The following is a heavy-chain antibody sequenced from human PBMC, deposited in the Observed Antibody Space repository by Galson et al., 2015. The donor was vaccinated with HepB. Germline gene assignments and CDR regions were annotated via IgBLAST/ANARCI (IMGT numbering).Heavy chain of an antibody. CDR1: GFTFSSYW. CDR2: IKQDGSEK. V-gene: IGHV3-7*01. D-gene: IGHD1-26*01. J-gene: IGHJ4*02. CDR3: ARDKQVGATYLDY. Sequence: SLRLSCAASGFTFSSYWMSWVRQAPGKGLEWVANIKQDGSEKYYVDSVKGRFTISRDNAKNSLYLQMNSLRAEDTAVYYCARDKQVGATYLDYWGQGTLVTVSS.